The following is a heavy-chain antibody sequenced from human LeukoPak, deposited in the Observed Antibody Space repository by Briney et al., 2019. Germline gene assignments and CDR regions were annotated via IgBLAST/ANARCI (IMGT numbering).Heavy chain of an antibody. J-gene: IGHJ5*02. CDR1: GVSISSSSYY. CDR2: IYYSGST. Sequence: SETLSLTCTVSGVSISSSSYYGGWIRQPPGRGLEGNGSIYYSGSTYYNPSLKSRVTISVDTSKNQFSLKLSSVTAADTAVYYCAGGYCSSTSCYAAPSPNWFDPWGQGTLVTVSS. D-gene: IGHD2-2*01. V-gene: IGHV4-39*01. CDR3: AGGYCSSTSCYAAPSPNWFDP.